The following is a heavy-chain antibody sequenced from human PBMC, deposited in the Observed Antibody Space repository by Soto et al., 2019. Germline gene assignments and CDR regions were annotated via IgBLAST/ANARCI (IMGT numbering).Heavy chain of an antibody. Sequence: GGSLRLSCAASGFTFSSYSMNWGLQAPWKGLEWVSSISSSSSYIYYADSVKGRFTISRDNAKNSLYLQMNSLRAEDTAVYYCARDWDVYYDFWSGNILGAFDIWGQGTMVTVSS. CDR2: ISSSSSYI. V-gene: IGHV3-21*01. J-gene: IGHJ3*02. D-gene: IGHD3-3*01. CDR1: GFTFSSYS. CDR3: ARDWDVYYDFWSGNILGAFDI.